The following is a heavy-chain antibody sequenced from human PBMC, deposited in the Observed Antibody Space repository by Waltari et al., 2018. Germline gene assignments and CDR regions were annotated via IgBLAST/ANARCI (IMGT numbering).Heavy chain of an antibody. CDR1: GFTFSSYG. Sequence: QVQLVESGGGVVQPGRSLRLSCAASGFTFSSYGMHWVRQAPGKGLEWVAVISYDGSNKYYADSVKGRFTISRDNSKNTLYLQMNSLRAEDTAVYYCAKERLRYCSSTSCSYFDYWGQGTLVTVSS. CDR3: AKERLRYCSSTSCSYFDY. J-gene: IGHJ4*02. V-gene: IGHV3-30*18. D-gene: IGHD2-2*01. CDR2: ISYDGSNK.